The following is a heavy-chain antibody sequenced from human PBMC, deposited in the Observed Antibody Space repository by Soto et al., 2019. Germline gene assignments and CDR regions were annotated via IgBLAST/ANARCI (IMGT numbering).Heavy chain of an antibody. CDR2: IYHSGST. Sequence: SETLSLTCAVSSGSISSSNWWSWVRQPPGKGLEWIGEIYHSGSTNYNPSLKSRVTISVDKSKNQFSLKLSSVTAADTAVYYCARARGGIFGVVMERSRWFDPWGQGTLVTVSS. CDR3: ARARGGIFGVVMERSRWFDP. J-gene: IGHJ5*02. CDR1: SGSISSSNW. V-gene: IGHV4-4*02. D-gene: IGHD3-3*01.